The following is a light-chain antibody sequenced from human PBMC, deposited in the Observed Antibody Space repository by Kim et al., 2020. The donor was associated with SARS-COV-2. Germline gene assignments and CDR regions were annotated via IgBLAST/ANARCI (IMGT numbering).Light chain of an antibody. J-gene: IGKJ4*01. CDR1: QSVSSY. V-gene: IGKV3-11*01. Sequence: LSPGERDTLSCRASQSVSSYVAWYQQKPGQAPRLLIYDASNRATGIPARFSGSGSGTDFTLTISSLEPEDFAVYYCQQRSNWPLTFGGGTKVDIK. CDR2: DAS. CDR3: QQRSNWPLT.